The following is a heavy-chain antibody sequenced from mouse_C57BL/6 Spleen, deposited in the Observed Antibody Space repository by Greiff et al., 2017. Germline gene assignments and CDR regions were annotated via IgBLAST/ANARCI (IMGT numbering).Heavy chain of an antibody. Sequence: QVQLQQSGPELVKPGASVKISCKASGYAFSSSGMNWVKQRPGKGLEWIGRIYPGDGDTNYNGKFKGKATLTADKSSSTAYMQLSSLTSEDSAVYFCARYTTVVARYFDVWGTGTTVTVSS. V-gene: IGHV1-82*01. CDR3: ARYTTVVARYFDV. J-gene: IGHJ1*03. CDR1: GYAFSSSG. CDR2: IYPGDGDT. D-gene: IGHD1-1*01.